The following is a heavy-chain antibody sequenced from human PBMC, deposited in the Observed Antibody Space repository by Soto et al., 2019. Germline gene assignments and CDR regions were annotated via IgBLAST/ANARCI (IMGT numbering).Heavy chain of an antibody. J-gene: IGHJ4*02. CDR1: GFSFSSYI. V-gene: IGHV3-48*01. Sequence: SGGSLRLSCAASGFSFSSYIMNWVLQAPGKGLEWVSYISSGSTTIYYADSVKGRFTTSRDNAENSLYLQMNSLRAEDTAVYYCARGYCSVTSCLEWGQGTLVTVSS. CDR3: ARGYCSVTSCLE. D-gene: IGHD2-2*01. CDR2: ISSGSTTI.